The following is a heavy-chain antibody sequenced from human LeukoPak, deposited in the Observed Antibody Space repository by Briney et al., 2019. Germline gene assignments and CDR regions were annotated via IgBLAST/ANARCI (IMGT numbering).Heavy chain of an antibody. CDR3: ARDYGVPAAIDY. Sequence: GGSLRLSCAASGFTFSTYSCNWVRQAPGKGLEWVSSISTTSSYIYYADSVRGRFTISRDNAKNSLYLQMNSLRAEDTAIYYCARDYGVPAAIDYWGQGTPVTVSS. CDR2: ISTTSSYI. D-gene: IGHD2-2*01. CDR1: GFTFSTYS. V-gene: IGHV3-21*01. J-gene: IGHJ4*02.